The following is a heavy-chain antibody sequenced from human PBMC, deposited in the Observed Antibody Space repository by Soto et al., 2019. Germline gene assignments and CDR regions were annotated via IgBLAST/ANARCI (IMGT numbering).Heavy chain of an antibody. J-gene: IGHJ6*02. D-gene: IGHD1-26*01. CDR3: TRDLPEWELTISYYYYGMDV. Sequence: SETLSLTCTVSGDAIDSYYWSWIRQPAGKGLEWIGRVHPSGSTNYNPSLKSRVTMSVDTSKNQFSLKLSSVTAADTAVYYCTRDLPEWELTISYYYYGMDVWRQGTTVTVSS. V-gene: IGHV4-4*07. CDR1: GDAIDSYY. CDR2: VHPSGST.